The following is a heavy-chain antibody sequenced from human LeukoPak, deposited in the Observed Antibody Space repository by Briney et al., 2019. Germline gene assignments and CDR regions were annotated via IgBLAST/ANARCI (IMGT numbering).Heavy chain of an antibody. CDR2: INHSGST. J-gene: IGHJ4*02. D-gene: IGHD3-9*01. Sequence: SETLSLTCAVYGGSFSGYYWSWIRQPPGKGLEWIGEINHSGSTNYNTSLKSRVTISVDTSKNQFSLKLSSVTAADTAVYYCARSYYDILTGWGSYFDYWGQGTLVTVSS. CDR3: ARSYYDILTGWGSYFDY. V-gene: IGHV4-34*01. CDR1: GGSFSGYY.